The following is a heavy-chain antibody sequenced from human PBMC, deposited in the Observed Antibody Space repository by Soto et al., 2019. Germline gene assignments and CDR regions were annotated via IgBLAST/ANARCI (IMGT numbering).Heavy chain of an antibody. CDR1: GFTVGISD. CDR3: AKRKYCPSTTCFDY. CDR2: IYSGGET. Sequence: GGSLRLSGAAPGFTVGISDMSGVRHAPGRGLEWVAMIYSGGETYYAASVQGRFTISRDTSENTLYLQRTSLRTEDTAVYYCAKRKYCPSTTCFDYWGQGTQVTVSS. D-gene: IGHD2-2*01. J-gene: IGHJ4*02. V-gene: IGHV3-66*01.